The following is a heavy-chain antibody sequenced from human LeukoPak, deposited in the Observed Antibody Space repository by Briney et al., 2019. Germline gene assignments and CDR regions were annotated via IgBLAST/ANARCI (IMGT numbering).Heavy chain of an antibody. V-gene: IGHV4-39*01. D-gene: IGHD3-22*01. CDR2: IYYSGAT. Sequence: SETLSLTCTVSGGSISSSSFYWGWIRQPPGKGLEWISSIYYSGATYYNPSLKSRVTISVDMSNNQFSLKLSSVTAADTVVYYCARQVVYYYDSSGSSYAFDIWGQGTMVTVSS. CDR3: ARQVVYYYDSSGSSYAFDI. J-gene: IGHJ3*02. CDR1: GGSISSSSFY.